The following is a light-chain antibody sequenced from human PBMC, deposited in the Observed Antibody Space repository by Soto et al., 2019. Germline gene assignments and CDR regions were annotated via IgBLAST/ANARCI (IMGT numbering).Light chain of an antibody. Sequence: DIQMTQSPSTLSASVGDRVTITCRASQSIGSWLAWYQQKPGKAPKLLIYKASSLEGGVPSRFSGSGSGTDFTLTISSLQPDDFATYYCQQYHSYSLTFGGGTKV. V-gene: IGKV1-5*03. J-gene: IGKJ4*01. CDR2: KAS. CDR3: QQYHSYSLT. CDR1: QSIGSW.